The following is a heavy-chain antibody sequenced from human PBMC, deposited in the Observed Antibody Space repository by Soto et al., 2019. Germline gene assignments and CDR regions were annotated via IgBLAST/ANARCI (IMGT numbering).Heavy chain of an antibody. J-gene: IGHJ6*02. CDR2: IYYSGST. CDR1: GGSISSGGYS. CDR3: ARRYSSSLDV. Sequence: PSETLSLTCTVSGGSISSGGYSWSWIRQPPGKGLEWIGYIYYSGSTNYNPSLKSRVTISVDTSKNQFSLKLSSVTAADTAVYYCARRYSSSLDVWGQGTTVTVSS. V-gene: IGHV4-61*08. D-gene: IGHD6-13*01.